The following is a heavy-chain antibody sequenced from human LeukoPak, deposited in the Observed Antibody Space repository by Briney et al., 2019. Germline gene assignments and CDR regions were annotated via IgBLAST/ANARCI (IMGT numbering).Heavy chain of an antibody. CDR1: GFTFSSYW. V-gene: IGHV3-7*01. CDR2: IKQDGSEK. CDR3: ARGITSGPRRYDVRNFDY. Sequence: GALRLSCAASGFTFSSYWMSWVRQAPGKGLEWVANIKQDGSEKYYLDSVRGRFTISRDNAKNSLYLQMSTLRAEDTAVYFCARGITSGPRRYDVRNFDYWGQGTPVTVSS. D-gene: IGHD5-12*01. J-gene: IGHJ4*02.